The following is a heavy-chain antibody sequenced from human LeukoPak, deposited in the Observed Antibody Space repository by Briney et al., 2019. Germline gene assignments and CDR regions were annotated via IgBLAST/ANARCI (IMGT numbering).Heavy chain of an antibody. CDR1: GGSISSGDYY. D-gene: IGHD3-9*01. J-gene: IGHJ4*02. V-gene: IGHV4-30-4*01. Sequence: SSQTLSLTCTVSGGSISSGDYYWSWIRQPPGKGLEWIGYIYYSGSTYYNPSLKSRVTISVDTSKNQFSLKLSSVTAADTAVYYCARIPGIYDILTGYFDYWGQGTLVTVSS. CDR3: ARIPGIYDILTGYFDY. CDR2: IYYSGST.